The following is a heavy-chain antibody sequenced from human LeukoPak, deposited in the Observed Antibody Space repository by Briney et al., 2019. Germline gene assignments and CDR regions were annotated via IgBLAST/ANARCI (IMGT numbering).Heavy chain of an antibody. J-gene: IGHJ4*02. CDR2: ITNNGVNT. CDR3: ARVGTGQQLDF. D-gene: IGHD6-13*01. V-gene: IGHV3-64*01. CDR1: GFAFSGYA. Sequence: HSGGSLRLSCAASGFAFSGYAMHWVRQAPGKGLAYVSAITNNGVNTYYTNSVKGRFTISRDNSKNTLYLQMGSLRAEDMAVYYCARVGTGQQLDFWGQGTLVTVSS.